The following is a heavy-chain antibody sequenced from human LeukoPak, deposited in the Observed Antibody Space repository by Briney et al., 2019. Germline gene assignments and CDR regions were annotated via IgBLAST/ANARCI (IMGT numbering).Heavy chain of an antibody. CDR3: ARGKMVDY. V-gene: IGHV4-34*01. CDR2: INHSGST. Sequence: SETLSLTCAVYGGSFSGYYWSWIRQPPGKGLEWIGEINHSGSTNYNPSLKSRVTISVDTSKNQFSLKLSSVTAAYTAVYYCARGKMVDYWGQGTLVTVSS. D-gene: IGHD2-8*01. CDR1: GGSFSGYY. J-gene: IGHJ4*02.